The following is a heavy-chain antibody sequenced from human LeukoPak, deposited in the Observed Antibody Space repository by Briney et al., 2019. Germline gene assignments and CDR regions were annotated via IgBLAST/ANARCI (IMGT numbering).Heavy chain of an antibody. Sequence: SETLSLTCAVYGGSFCGYYWSWIRQPPGKGLEWIGEINHSGSTNYNPSLKSRVTISVDTSKNQFSLKLSSVTAADTAVYYCARGLWFGELLDGYYFDYWGQGTLVTVSS. CDR1: GGSFCGYY. CDR3: ARGLWFGELLDGYYFDY. V-gene: IGHV4-34*01. J-gene: IGHJ4*02. D-gene: IGHD3-10*01. CDR2: INHSGST.